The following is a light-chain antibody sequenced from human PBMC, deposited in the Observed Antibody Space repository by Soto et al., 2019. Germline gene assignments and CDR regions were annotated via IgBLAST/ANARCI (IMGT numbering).Light chain of an antibody. CDR3: QQLSDYPLT. CDR1: QGIGRS. V-gene: IGKV1-9*01. CDR2: DAV. J-gene: IGKJ4*01. Sequence: DIQLTQSPSFLSASVGDRVTITCRASQGIGRSLAWYQQNPGKAPKVLIYDAVILQSGVPSRFSGSGSGTEITLTISSLQPEDFATYYCQQLSDYPLTFGGGTKVEIK.